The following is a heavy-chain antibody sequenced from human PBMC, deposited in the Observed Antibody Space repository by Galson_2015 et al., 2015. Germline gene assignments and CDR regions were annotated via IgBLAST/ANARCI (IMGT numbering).Heavy chain of an antibody. CDR3: ARQYRGGFRN. V-gene: IGHV6-1*01. Sequence: CAISGDSVSSNSAAWNWIRQSPSRGLGWLGRTSYRSKWDNDYAVSVQSRITINPDTSKNQFSLLLNSVTHEDTAVYYCARQYRGGFRNWGQGTLVTVSS. CDR2: TSYRSKWDN. D-gene: IGHD1-26*01. J-gene: IGHJ4*02. CDR1: GDSVSSNSAA.